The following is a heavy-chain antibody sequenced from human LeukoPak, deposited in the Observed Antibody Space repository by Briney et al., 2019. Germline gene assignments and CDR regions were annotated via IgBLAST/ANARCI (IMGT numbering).Heavy chain of an antibody. CDR2: IYSGGST. Sequence: GGSLRLSCAASGFTVSSNYMSWVRQAPGKGLEWVSVIYSGGSTYYADSVKGRFTIPRDNSKNTLYLQMNSLRAEDTAVYYCARDTYGYFDYWGQGTLVTVSS. J-gene: IGHJ4*02. V-gene: IGHV3-53*01. CDR3: ARDTYGYFDY. CDR1: GFTVSSNY. D-gene: IGHD2/OR15-2a*01.